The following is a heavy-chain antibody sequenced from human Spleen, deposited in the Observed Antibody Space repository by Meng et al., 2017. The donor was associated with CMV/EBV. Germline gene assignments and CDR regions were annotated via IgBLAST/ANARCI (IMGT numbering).Heavy chain of an antibody. D-gene: IGHD5-18*01. CDR2: IYYTGSV. CDR1: GGSISSSSYH. Sequence: SETLSLTCTVSGGSISSSSYHWGRIRQPPGKGLEWIGNIYYTGSVYYNPSLKGRVIISVDTSNNQFSLKLTSVTAADTAMYYCARDLRIRAYSYGHGDFFDYWGQGTLVTVSS. V-gene: IGHV4-39*07. CDR3: ARDLRIRAYSYGHGDFFDY. J-gene: IGHJ4*02.